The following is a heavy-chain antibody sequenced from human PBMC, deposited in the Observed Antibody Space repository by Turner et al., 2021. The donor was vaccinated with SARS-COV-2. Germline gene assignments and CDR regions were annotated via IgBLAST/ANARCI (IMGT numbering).Heavy chain of an antibody. CDR1: GFTFSTYG. J-gene: IGHJ4*02. CDR2: ISYHGSNK. D-gene: IGHD6-19*01. Sequence: QVQLVESGGGGVQPGRSLRLSCVASGFTFSTYGMHGVRQAPGKGLEWVAVISYHGSNKYYADSVKGRFTISRDNSKNALYLQMNSLRAEDTAVYYCAKDHVTVAAYFDYWGQGTLVTVSS. CDR3: AKDHVTVAAYFDY. V-gene: IGHV3-30*18.